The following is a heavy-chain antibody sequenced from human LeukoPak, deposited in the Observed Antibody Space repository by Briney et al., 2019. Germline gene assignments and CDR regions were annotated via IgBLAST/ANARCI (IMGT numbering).Heavy chain of an antibody. CDR1: GGSISSGGYS. D-gene: IGHD6-6*01. Sequence: SETLSLTCAVSGGSISSGGYSWSWIRQPPGKGLEWIGYIYHSGSTYYNPSLKSRVTISVDRSKNQFSLKLISVTAADTAVYYCARGLGIAARLGWFDPWGQGTLVTVSS. J-gene: IGHJ5*02. CDR2: IYHSGST. V-gene: IGHV4-30-2*01. CDR3: ARGLGIAARLGWFDP.